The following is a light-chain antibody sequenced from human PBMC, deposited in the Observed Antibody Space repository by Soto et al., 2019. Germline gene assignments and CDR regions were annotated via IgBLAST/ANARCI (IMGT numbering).Light chain of an antibody. CDR3: SSYTSSSTV. J-gene: IGLJ1*01. CDR1: SSDVGGYNY. V-gene: IGLV2-14*01. CDR2: DVS. Sequence: SALTQPASVSGSPGHSITISCTGTSSDVGGYNYVSWYQQHPGKAPKLMIYDVSNRPSGVSNRFSGSKSGNTASLTISGLQAEDEADYYCSSYTSSSTVFGTGTKVTVL.